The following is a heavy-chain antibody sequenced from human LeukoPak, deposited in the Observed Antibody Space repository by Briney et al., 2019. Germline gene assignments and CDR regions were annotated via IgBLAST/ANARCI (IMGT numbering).Heavy chain of an antibody. J-gene: IGHJ3*02. Sequence: PSETLSLTCTVSGGSISSYYWSWIRQPAGKGLEWIGRIYTSGSTNYNPSLTSRATMSVDTSKNQFSRNLSSVTAADTAVYYCVRVCWWFGESFAYDAFDIWGQGTMVTVSS. D-gene: IGHD3-10*01. CDR1: GGSISSYY. V-gene: IGHV4-4*07. CDR2: IYTSGST. CDR3: VRVCWWFGESFAYDAFDI.